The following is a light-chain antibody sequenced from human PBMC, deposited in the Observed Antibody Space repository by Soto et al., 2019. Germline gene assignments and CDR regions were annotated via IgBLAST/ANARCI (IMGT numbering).Light chain of an antibody. CDR2: GNS. Sequence: QSVLTQPPAVSGAPGQRVTISCTGSSSDIGAGYDVHWYQRLPRTAPKLLIYGNSNRPSGVPDRFSGSKSGTSASLAITGLQAEDEADYYCQSYDSSLSGYVFGTGTKVTVL. CDR1: SSDIGAGYD. V-gene: IGLV1-40*01. CDR3: QSYDSSLSGYV. J-gene: IGLJ1*01.